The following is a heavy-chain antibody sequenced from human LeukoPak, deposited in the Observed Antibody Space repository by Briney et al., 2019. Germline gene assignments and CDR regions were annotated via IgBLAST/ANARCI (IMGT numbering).Heavy chain of an antibody. D-gene: IGHD7-27*01. J-gene: IGHJ3*02. CDR2: ISGSGGTT. CDR3: ASCLPPGVDVFDI. Sequence: PGGSLRLSCVASEITFSSYAMGWVRQAPGKGLEWVSSISGSGGTTYYADSVKGRFTISRDNSQNTLYLQMNSLRAEDTAEYYCASCLPPGVDVFDIWGQGTMVTVSS. CDR1: EITFSSYA. V-gene: IGHV3-23*01.